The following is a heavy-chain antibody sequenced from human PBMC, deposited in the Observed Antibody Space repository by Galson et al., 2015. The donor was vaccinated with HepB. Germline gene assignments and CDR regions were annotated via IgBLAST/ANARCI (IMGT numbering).Heavy chain of an antibody. CDR3: ARDLGYSYGYGIGWDY. J-gene: IGHJ4*02. Sequence: SLRLSCAASGFTFSSYAMHWVRQAPGKGLEWVAVISYDGSNKYYADSVKGRFTISRDNSKNTLYLQMNSLRAEDTAVYYCARDLGYSYGYGIGWDYWGQGTLVTVSS. CDR1: GFTFSSYA. CDR2: ISYDGSNK. D-gene: IGHD5-18*01. V-gene: IGHV3-30*04.